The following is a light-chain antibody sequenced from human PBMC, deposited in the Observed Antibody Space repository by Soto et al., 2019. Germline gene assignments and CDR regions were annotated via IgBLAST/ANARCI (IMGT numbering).Light chain of an antibody. CDR3: AAWDDSLSGL. CDR1: SSNLGGNY. V-gene: IGLV1-47*01. J-gene: IGLJ2*01. Sequence: QSVLTQPPSASGTPGQRVTISCSGSSSNLGGNYVYWYQQLPGTAPKLLIYRNDQRPSGVPDRCSGSKSGTSASLAISGLRSEDEADYYCAAWDDSLSGLFGGGTKLTVL. CDR2: RND.